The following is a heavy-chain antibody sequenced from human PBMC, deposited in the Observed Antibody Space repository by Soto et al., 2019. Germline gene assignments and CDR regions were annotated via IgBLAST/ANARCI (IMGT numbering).Heavy chain of an antibody. J-gene: IGHJ4*02. CDR2: ISAYNGNT. V-gene: IGHV1-18*01. D-gene: IGHD3-16*02. Sequence: APVKVSCKASCYTFSSYGISWGRQAPGQGLEWMGWISAYNGNTNYAQKLQGRVTMTTDTSTSTAYMELRSLRSDDTAVYYCARDDDYIWGSYHWGQGTLVTVSS. CDR1: CYTFSSYG. CDR3: ARDDDYIWGSYH.